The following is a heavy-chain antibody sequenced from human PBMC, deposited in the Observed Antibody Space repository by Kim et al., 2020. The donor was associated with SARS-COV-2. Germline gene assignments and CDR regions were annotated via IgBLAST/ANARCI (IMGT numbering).Heavy chain of an antibody. V-gene: IGHV1-69*13. D-gene: IGHD2-15*01. CDR1: GGTFSSYA. CDR2: IIPIFGTA. J-gene: IGHJ6*02. Sequence: SVKVSCKASGGTFSSYAISWVRQAPGQGLEWMGGIIPIFGTANYAQKFQGRVTITADESTSTAYMELSSLRSEDTAVYYCARDRGGNALYYYYGMDVWGQGTTVTVSS. CDR3: ARDRGGNALYYYYGMDV.